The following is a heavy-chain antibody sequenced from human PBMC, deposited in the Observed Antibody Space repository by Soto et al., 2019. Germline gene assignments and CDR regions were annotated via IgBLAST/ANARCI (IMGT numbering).Heavy chain of an antibody. J-gene: IGHJ4*02. CDR3: AKSDSSGYPYFDN. D-gene: IGHD3-22*01. CDR2: ISSTSRTI. CDR1: GFTFSNYR. V-gene: IGHV3-48*02. Sequence: GGSLRLSCAASGFTFSNYRMSWVRQAPGKGLEWVSYISSTSRTIYYADSVRGRCTVSRDNAKNSLYLQMNSLKDEDTAVYYCAKSDSSGYPYFDNRARRTLVTVS.